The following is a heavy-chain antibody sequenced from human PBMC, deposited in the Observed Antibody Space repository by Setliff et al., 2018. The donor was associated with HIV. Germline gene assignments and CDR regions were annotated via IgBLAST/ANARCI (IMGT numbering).Heavy chain of an antibody. V-gene: IGHV7-4-1*02. J-gene: IGHJ3*02. Sequence: ASVQVSCKASGYSFTNYAINWLRQAPGRGLEWMGWIHTEQGFPMYAQGFTGRFVFSLDPSVSTAYLQINSLNPDDGAVYYCAVDRHAFDIWGQGTVVTVSS. CDR1: GYSFTNYA. CDR3: AVDRHAFDI. CDR2: IHTEQGFP. D-gene: IGHD5-12*01.